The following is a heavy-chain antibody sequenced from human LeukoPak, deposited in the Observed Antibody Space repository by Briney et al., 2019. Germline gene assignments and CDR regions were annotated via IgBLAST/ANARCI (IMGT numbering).Heavy chain of an antibody. V-gene: IGHV4-59*01. D-gene: IGHD3-22*01. CDR1: GGSISSYY. CDR3: AREGSGYYPLYYFDS. Sequence: PSETLSLTCTVSGGSISSYYWSWIRQPPGKGLDRIGYIYYSGSTNYNPSLKSRVTISVDTSKNQFSLKLSSVTAADTAVYYCAREGSGYYPLYYFDSWGQGTLVTVSS. J-gene: IGHJ4*02. CDR2: IYYSGST.